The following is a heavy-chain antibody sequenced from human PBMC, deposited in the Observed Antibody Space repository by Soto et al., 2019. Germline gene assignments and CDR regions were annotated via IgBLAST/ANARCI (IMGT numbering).Heavy chain of an antibody. J-gene: IGHJ4*02. CDR1: GYTFTSYG. V-gene: IGHV1-18*01. CDR3: ARSYYYGSGVHFEY. CDR2: ISAYNGNT. D-gene: IGHD3-10*01. Sequence: ASLKVSCKTAGYTFTSYGISCVRHTNGQGLELIGWISAYNGNTNYAQKLQGRVTMTTDTSTSTAYMELRSLRSDDTAVYYCARSYYYGSGVHFEYWGQGTLVTVSS.